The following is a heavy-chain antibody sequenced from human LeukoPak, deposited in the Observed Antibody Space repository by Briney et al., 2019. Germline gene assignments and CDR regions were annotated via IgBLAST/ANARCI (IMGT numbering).Heavy chain of an antibody. CDR2: ISSSSSYI. V-gene: IGHV3-21*01. Sequence: NAGGSLRLSCAASGFTFSNYWMSWVRQAPGKGLEWVSSISSSSSYIYYADSVKGRFTFSRDNAKNSLYLQMNSLRAEDTAVYYCARHRTASDYWGQGTLVTVSS. D-gene: IGHD6-25*01. J-gene: IGHJ4*02. CDR1: GFTFSNYW. CDR3: ARHRTASDY.